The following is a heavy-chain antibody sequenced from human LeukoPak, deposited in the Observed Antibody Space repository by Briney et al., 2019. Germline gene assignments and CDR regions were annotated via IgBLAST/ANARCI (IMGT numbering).Heavy chain of an antibody. D-gene: IGHD5-24*01. CDR3: ASVVEMATISA. CDR1: GFTFSSYE. J-gene: IGHJ5*02. CDR2: ISSSGSTI. V-gene: IGHV3-48*03. Sequence: GGSLRLSCAASGFTFSSYEMNWVGQAPGKGLAWVSYISSSGSTIYYAASVKGRFTIARDNAKNSLYLQMNSLRAEDTAVYYCASVVEMATISAWGQGTLVTVSS.